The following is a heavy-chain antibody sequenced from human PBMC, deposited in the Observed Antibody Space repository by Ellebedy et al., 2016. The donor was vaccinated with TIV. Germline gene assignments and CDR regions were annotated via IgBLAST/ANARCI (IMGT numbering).Heavy chain of an antibody. D-gene: IGHD6-19*01. CDR2: ISSSSSTI. J-gene: IGHJ4*02. Sequence: GGSLRLSCAASGFTFSSYSMIWVRQAPGKGLEWVSYISSSSSTIYYADSVKGRFTISRDNAKNSLYLQMNSLRAEDTAVYYCARTYSSGWYYIDYWGQGTLVTVSS. V-gene: IGHV3-48*04. CDR1: GFTFSSYS. CDR3: ARTYSSGWYYIDY.